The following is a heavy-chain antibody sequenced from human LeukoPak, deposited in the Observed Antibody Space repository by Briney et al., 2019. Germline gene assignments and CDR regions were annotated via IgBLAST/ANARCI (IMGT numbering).Heavy chain of an antibody. J-gene: IGHJ4*02. Sequence: ASVKVSCKASGYTFTGYYMHWVRQAPGQGLEWMGWINPNSGGTNYAQKFQGRVTMTRDTSISTAYMELSRLRSDDTAVYYCARDPTPAYHYYGSGSYYSSWGQGTLVTVSS. D-gene: IGHD3-10*01. CDR1: GYTFTGYY. CDR2: INPNSGGT. V-gene: IGHV1-2*02. CDR3: ARDPTPAYHYYGSGSYYSS.